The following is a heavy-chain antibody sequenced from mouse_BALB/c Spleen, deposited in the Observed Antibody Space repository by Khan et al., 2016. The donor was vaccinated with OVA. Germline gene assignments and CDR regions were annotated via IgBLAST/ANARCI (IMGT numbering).Heavy chain of an antibody. CDR3: RISTINA. J-gene: IGHJ2*01. Sequence: EVQLQQPGAELVKPAASLKLSCTASGYNIKDIYIHWVKQRPEKGLERIRRTDPANGNTKYDPKFQGKATITADTSSNTAYLQLSSLTSEDTAVYYCRISTINAWGQGTTLTVSS. V-gene: IGHV14-3*02. CDR1: GYNIKDIY. CDR2: TDPANGNT.